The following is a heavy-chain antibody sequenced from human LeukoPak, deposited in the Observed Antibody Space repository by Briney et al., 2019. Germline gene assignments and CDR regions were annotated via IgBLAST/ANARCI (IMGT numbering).Heavy chain of an antibody. V-gene: IGHV4-34*01. Sequence: SETLSLTCAVYGESLNSYYWSWIRQPPGKGLERIGEINHSGSTNYNPSLKSRVTISVDTSKNQFSLKLSSVTAADTAVYYCARGQVDTAMVTGWFDPWGQGTLVTVSS. D-gene: IGHD5-18*01. J-gene: IGHJ5*02. CDR3: ARGQVDTAMVTGWFDP. CDR2: INHSGST. CDR1: GESLNSYY.